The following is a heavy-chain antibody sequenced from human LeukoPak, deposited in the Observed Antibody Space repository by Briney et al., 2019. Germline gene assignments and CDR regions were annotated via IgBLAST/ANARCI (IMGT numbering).Heavy chain of an antibody. Sequence: GESLKISCKASGYXFTXYXXXXXRXXPGXXXXXMXXISXXXGXTNYAQKLQGRVTMTTDTSTSTAYMELRSLRSDDTAVYYCARDAXGDYVQYYYYGMDVWGQGTTVTVSS. CDR3: ARDAXGDYVQYYYYGMDV. J-gene: IGHJ6*02. CDR2: ISXXXGXT. D-gene: IGHD4-17*01. CDR1: GYXFTXYX. V-gene: IGHV1-18*01.